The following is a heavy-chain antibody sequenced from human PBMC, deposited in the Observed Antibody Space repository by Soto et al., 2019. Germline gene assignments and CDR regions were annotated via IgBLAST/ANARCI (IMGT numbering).Heavy chain of an antibody. J-gene: IGHJ3*02. D-gene: IGHD3-3*01. CDR3: ARGRYYDFWSGPDAFDI. V-gene: IGHV6-1*01. CDR1: GDSVSSNSAA. CDR2: TYYRSKWYN. Sequence: SQTLSLTCAISGDSVSSNSAAWNWIRQSPSRGLEWLGRTYYRSKWYNDYAVSVKSRITINPDTSKNQFFLQLNSVTPEDTAVYYCARGRYYDFWSGPDAFDIWGQGTMVTVSS.